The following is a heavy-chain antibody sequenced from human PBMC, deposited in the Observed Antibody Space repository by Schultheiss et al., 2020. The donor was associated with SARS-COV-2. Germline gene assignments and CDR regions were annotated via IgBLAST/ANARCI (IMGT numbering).Heavy chain of an antibody. J-gene: IGHJ6*02. CDR1: GFTFKTYA. V-gene: IGHV3-23*01. CDR3: ASSRAAPTRVVVPAARGYYYYGMDV. D-gene: IGHD2-2*01. CDR2: ISGSGGST. Sequence: GESLKISCAASGFTFKTYAMSWVRQAPGKGLEWVSAISGSGGSTYYADSVKGRFTISRDNSKNTLYLQMNSLRAEDTAVYYCASSRAAPTRVVVPAARGYYYYGMDVWGQGTTVTVSS.